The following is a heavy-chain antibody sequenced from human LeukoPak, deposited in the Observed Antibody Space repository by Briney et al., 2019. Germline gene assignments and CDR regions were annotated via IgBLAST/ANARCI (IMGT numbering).Heavy chain of an antibody. D-gene: IGHD3-10*01. V-gene: IGHV3-21*01. CDR1: GFTFSSYS. CDR2: ISSSSSYI. J-gene: IGHJ3*02. Sequence: GGSLRLSCAASGFTFSSYSMNWVRQAPGKGLEWVSSISSSSSYIYYADSVKGRFTISRDNAKNSLYLQMNSLRAENTAVYYCARVNGDLDAFDIWGQGTMVTVSS. CDR3: ARVNGDLDAFDI.